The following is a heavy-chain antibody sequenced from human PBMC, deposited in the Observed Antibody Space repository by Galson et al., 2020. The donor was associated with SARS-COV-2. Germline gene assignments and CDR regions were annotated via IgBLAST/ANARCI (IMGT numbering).Heavy chain of an antibody. J-gene: IGHJ3*02. CDR1: GASISSGGYY. V-gene: IGHV4-31*03. CDR2: IYYSGST. D-gene: IGHD3-3*01. CDR3: ARNFYQSDAFDI. Sequence: PSETLSLTCTVSGASISSGGYYWGWIRQHPGKSLEWIGYIYYSGSTYYNPSLKSRVTISIDMSKNQFSLKLTSVTAADTAVYYCARNFYQSDAFDIWGQGTVVTVSS.